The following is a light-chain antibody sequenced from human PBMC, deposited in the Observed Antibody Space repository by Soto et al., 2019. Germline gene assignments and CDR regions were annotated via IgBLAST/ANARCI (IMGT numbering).Light chain of an antibody. CDR1: QSVSIW. CDR3: QQYNSYWT. J-gene: IGKJ1*01. V-gene: IGKV1-5*03. CDR2: KAS. Sequence: DIQMTQSPSTLSASVGDRVTIICRASQSVSIWLAWYQQKPGKAPKLLIYKASSLKSGVPSRFSGSGSGTEFTLTISSLQPDDFATYYCQQYNSYWTFGQGTKVEMK.